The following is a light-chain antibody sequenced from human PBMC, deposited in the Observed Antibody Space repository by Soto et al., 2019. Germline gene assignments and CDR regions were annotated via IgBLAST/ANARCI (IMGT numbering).Light chain of an antibody. Sequence: AIRMTQSPSSLSASTGDRVTITCRASQGISSYLAWYQRKPGKAPKLLIYAASTLQSGVPSRFSGSGSGTDFTLTISCLQSEDFATCYCQQYYSYPPAFDQGTKVDIK. J-gene: IGKJ1*01. CDR1: QGISSY. CDR3: QQYYSYPPA. V-gene: IGKV1-8*01. CDR2: AAS.